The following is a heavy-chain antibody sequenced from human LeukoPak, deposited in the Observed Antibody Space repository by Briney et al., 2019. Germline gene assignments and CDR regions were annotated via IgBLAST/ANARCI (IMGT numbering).Heavy chain of an antibody. V-gene: IGHV1-46*01. CDR2: INPTGGST. CDR3: ARDNSVGDNAWWFDP. D-gene: IGHD1-26*01. CDR1: GYTFTSYY. J-gene: IGHJ5*02. Sequence: VASVKASCKASGYTFTSYYMHWVRQAPGQGLEWMGLINPTGGSTGYAQKFQGRVTMTRDMSTSTDYMELSSLRSEDTAIYYCARDNSVGDNAWWFDPWGQGTLVTVSS.